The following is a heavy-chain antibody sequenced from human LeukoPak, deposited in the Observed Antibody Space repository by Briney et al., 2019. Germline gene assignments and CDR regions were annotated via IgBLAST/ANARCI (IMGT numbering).Heavy chain of an antibody. CDR2: IYHSGST. CDR3: ARGRIPTDY. J-gene: IGHJ4*02. Sequence: SETLSLTCAVSGGSISSGGYSWSWIRQPPGKGLEWIGYIYHSGSTYYNPSLKSRVTISVDRSKNQFSLKLSSVTAADTAVYYCARGRIPTDYWGQGTLVTVSS. CDR1: GGSISSGGYS. D-gene: IGHD2/OR15-2a*01. V-gene: IGHV4-30-2*01.